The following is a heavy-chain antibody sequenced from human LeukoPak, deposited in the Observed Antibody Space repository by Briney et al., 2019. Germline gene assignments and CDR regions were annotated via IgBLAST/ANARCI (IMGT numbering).Heavy chain of an antibody. CDR3: ARELIGGYYDSSGYNFDY. CDR2: INPNSGGT. D-gene: IGHD3-22*01. J-gene: IGHJ4*02. CDR1: GYTFTGYY. Sequence: ASVKVSCKASGYTFTGYYMHWVRQAPGQGLEWMGWINPNSGGTNYAQKFQGRVTMTRDTSISTAYMELSRLRSDDTAMYYCARELIGGYYDSSGYNFDYWGQGTLVTVSS. V-gene: IGHV1-2*02.